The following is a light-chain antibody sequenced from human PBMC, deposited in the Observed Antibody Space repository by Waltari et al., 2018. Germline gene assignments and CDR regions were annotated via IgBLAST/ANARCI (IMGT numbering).Light chain of an antibody. CDR2: EVS. V-gene: IGLV2-14*01. CDR1: DSDVGAYDF. CDR3: ISSTTISSPGV. J-gene: IGLJ1*01. Sequence: QSALTQPASVSGSPGQSITISCSGTDSDVGAYDFVSWYQQHPGKAPHLIIYEVSKRPSWISNRFSASKSGNTASLTISGLQAEDEADYYFISSTTISSPGVFGTGTRVTVL.